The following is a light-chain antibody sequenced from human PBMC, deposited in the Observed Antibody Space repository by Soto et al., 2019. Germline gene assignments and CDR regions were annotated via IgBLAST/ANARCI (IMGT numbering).Light chain of an antibody. J-gene: IGLJ1*01. V-gene: IGLV2-14*01. CDR2: HVI. Sequence: QFALTQPASVSGSPGQSITISCTGTSSDVGAYNYVSLYQQHLAKFPKLMIFHVINRLSGFFVRFFCSKFGNTASLTFFGLQAEDEADYYCYSYTTSSTYGFGTGTKVTVL. CDR1: SSDVGAYNY. CDR3: YSYTTSSTYG.